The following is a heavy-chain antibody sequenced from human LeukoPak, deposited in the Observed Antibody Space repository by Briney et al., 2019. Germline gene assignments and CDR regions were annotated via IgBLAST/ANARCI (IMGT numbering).Heavy chain of an antibody. CDR3: ARGSTEGYSSSRGGWFDP. CDR1: GYTFTGYY. CDR2: ITPNSGGT. J-gene: IGHJ5*02. D-gene: IGHD6-13*01. Sequence: ASVKVSCKASGYTFTGYYMHWVRQAPGQGLEWRGWITPNSGGTNYAQKFQGRVTMTRDTSISTAYMELSRLRSDDTAVYYCARGSTEGYSSSRGGWFDPWGQGTLVTVSS. V-gene: IGHV1-2*02.